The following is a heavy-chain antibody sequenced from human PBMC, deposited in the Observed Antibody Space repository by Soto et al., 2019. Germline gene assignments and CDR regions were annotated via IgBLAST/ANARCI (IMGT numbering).Heavy chain of an antibody. CDR1: GYSFTDYW. D-gene: IGHD6-19*01. V-gene: IGHV5-51*01. Sequence: GESLKISCKGSGYSFTDYWIGWVRQMPGKGLEWMGIIYPGDSDARYSPSFQGQVSISTDTSVNTAYLQWGSLKASDTAMYYCARQTAGWFAMDGWGQGTTVTVSS. CDR3: ARQTAGWFAMDG. CDR2: IYPGDSDA. J-gene: IGHJ6*02.